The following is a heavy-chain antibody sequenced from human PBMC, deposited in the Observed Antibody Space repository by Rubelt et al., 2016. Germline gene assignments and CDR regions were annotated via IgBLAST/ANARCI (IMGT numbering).Heavy chain of an antibody. CDR3: ARDLSRGTYYPYYYYVMNV. V-gene: IGHV3-30*04. D-gene: IGHD1-26*01. CDR2: VSYDGTNE. Sequence: SGFTFDSSAMHWVRQAPGKGLEWVAIVSYDGTNEYYRDSVKGRFIISRDNSKRTLFLQMNSLRPEDAAVYYCARDLSRGTYYPYYYYVMNVWGRGTTVTVSS. CDR1: GFTFDSSA. J-gene: IGHJ6*02.